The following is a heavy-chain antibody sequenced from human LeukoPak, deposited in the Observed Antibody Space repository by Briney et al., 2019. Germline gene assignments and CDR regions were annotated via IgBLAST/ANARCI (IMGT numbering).Heavy chain of an antibody. J-gene: IGHJ6*02. CDR2: INPSGGST. Sequence: ASVTLSCKASGYTFTSYYMHWVRQAPGQGLEWMGIINPSGGSTSYAQKFQGRVTMTRGTSTSTVYMELSSLRSEDTAVYYCAREIPSSSFYYYYGMDVWGQGTKVTVSS. D-gene: IGHD6-13*01. CDR1: GYTFTSYY. CDR3: AREIPSSSFYYYYGMDV. V-gene: IGHV1-46*01.